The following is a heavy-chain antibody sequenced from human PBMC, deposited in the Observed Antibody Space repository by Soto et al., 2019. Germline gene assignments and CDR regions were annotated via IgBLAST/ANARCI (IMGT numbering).Heavy chain of an antibody. Sequence: GGSLRLSCAASGFTFSSYGMHWVRQAPGKGLEWVAVISYDGSNKYYADSVKGRFTISRDNSKNTLYLQMNSLRAEDTAVYYCAKTTGSTMRWFDPWGQGTLVTVSS. CDR3: AKTTGSTMRWFDP. D-gene: IGHD3-10*01. CDR1: GFTFSSYG. J-gene: IGHJ5*02. CDR2: ISYDGSNK. V-gene: IGHV3-30*18.